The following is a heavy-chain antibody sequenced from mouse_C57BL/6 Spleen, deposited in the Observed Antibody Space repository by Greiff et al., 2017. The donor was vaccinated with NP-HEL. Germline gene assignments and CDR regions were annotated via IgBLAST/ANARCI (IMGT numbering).Heavy chain of an antibody. J-gene: IGHJ2*01. Sequence: QVQLQQPGAELVKPGASVKLSCKASGYTFTSYWMHWVKQRPGQGLECIGMIHPNSFRPTYNSKFTSNATLTVDKSSSTAYMQLSSLTSEDSAVYYCARSGYYYEDYWGQGTTLTVSS. CDR2: IHPNSFRP. CDR1: GYTFTSYW. V-gene: IGHV1-64*01. D-gene: IGHD1-1*01. CDR3: ARSGYYYEDY.